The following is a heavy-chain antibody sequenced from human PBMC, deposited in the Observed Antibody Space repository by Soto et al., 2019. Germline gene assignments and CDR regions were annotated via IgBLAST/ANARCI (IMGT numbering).Heavy chain of an antibody. V-gene: IGHV1-46*01. CDR3: ARSPKSIAARSYFDY. J-gene: IGHJ4*02. CDR1: AYTLTSYY. CDR2: INPSGGST. D-gene: IGHD6-13*01. Sequence: QVQLVQSGAEVKKPAASVKVSCKASAYTLTSYYIHWVRQAPGQGLEWMGIINPSGGSTIYAQKFQGRVTMTRDTSTSTVYMELSSLRSEDTAVYYCARSPKSIAARSYFDYWGQGTMVTVSS.